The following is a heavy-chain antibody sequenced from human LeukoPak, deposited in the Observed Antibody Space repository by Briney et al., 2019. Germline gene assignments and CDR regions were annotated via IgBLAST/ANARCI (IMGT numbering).Heavy chain of an antibody. CDR3: ARGSRDGYNSVDYFDY. CDR1: GASISSSY. Sequence: PSETLSLTCSVSGASISSSYWSWIRQPPGKGLEWIGYISYSGSTNYNPSLKSRVTISVDTSKNQVSLKLSSVTAADTAVYYCARGSRDGYNSVDYFDYWGQGTLVTVSS. V-gene: IGHV4-59*01. J-gene: IGHJ4*02. CDR2: ISYSGST. D-gene: IGHD5-24*01.